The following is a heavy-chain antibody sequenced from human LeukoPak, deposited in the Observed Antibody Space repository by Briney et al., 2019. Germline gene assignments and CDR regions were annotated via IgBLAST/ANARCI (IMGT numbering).Heavy chain of an antibody. V-gene: IGHV3-23*01. Sequence: PGVSLRLSCAASGFTFSSLAIIWARQAREEGRQCVSPISDRGGGTFYADSVKGRFTISRDNSKNTRYLQMTSLRAEDTAVYYCAKVGVGWVAFEYWGQGTLVTVSS. CDR1: GFTFSSLA. CDR3: AKVGVGWVAFEY. J-gene: IGHJ4*02. D-gene: IGHD3-16*01. CDR2: ISDRGGGT.